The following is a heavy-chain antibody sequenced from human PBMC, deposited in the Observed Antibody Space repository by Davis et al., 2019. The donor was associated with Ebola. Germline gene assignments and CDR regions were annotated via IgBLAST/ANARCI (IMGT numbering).Heavy chain of an antibody. CDR1: GGSISSSNW. D-gene: IGHD2-15*01. CDR2: IYHSGST. Sequence: SETLSLTCAVSGGSISSSNWWSWVRQPPGKGLEWIGEIYHSGSTYYNPSLKSRVTISVDRSKNQFSLKLSSVTAADTAVYYCTRDARRVRIYGMDVWGQGTTVTVSS. CDR3: TRDARRVRIYGMDV. V-gene: IGHV4-4*02. J-gene: IGHJ6*02.